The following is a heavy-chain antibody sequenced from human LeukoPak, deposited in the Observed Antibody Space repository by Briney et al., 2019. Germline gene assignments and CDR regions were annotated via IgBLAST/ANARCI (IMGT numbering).Heavy chain of an antibody. D-gene: IGHD5-24*01. J-gene: IGHJ2*01. CDR1: GGSISSSNW. CDR3: ARGDNYVFDV. CDR2: ISHDRST. Sequence: PSGTLSLTCVVSGGSISSSNWWSWVRQPPEKGLEWIGEISHDRSTNYNPSLKSRVTISVDKSNNHFSLKLTSVTAADTAMYYCARGDNYVFDVWGRGTLVSVSS. V-gene: IGHV4-4*02.